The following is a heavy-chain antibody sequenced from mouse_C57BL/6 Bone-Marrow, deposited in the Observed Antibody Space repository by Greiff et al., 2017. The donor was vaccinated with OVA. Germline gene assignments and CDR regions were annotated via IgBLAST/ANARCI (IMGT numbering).Heavy chain of an antibody. Sequence: EVKLMESGGGLVQPGGSLSLSCAASGFTFTDYYMSWVRQPPGKALEWLGFIRNKANGYTTEYSASVKGRFTISRDNSQSILYLQMNALRAEDSATYYCAGSLSPYAMDYWGQGTSVTVSS. CDR2: IRNKANGYTT. CDR1: GFTFTDYY. J-gene: IGHJ4*01. D-gene: IGHD3-1*01. V-gene: IGHV7-3*01. CDR3: AGSLSPYAMDY.